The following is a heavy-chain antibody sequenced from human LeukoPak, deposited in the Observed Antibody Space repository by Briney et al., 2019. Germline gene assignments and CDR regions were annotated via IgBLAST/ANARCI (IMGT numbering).Heavy chain of an antibody. Sequence: PGGSLRLSCAASGFAFSDYYMSWIRQPPGKGLEWIGEINHSGSTNYNPSLKSRVTISVDTSKNQFSLKLSSVTAADTAVYYCARGVNIVVVTAIQGHYFDYWGQGTLVTVSS. CDR2: INHSGST. CDR3: ARGVNIVVVTAIQGHYFDY. V-gene: IGHV4-34*01. J-gene: IGHJ4*02. D-gene: IGHD2-21*02. CDR1: GFAFSDYY.